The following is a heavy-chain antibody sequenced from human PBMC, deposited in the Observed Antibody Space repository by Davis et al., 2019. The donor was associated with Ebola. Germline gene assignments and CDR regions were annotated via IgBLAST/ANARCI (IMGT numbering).Heavy chain of an antibody. J-gene: IGHJ6*02. D-gene: IGHD3-10*01. CDR1: GFTFDDYA. CDR3: AKDGAKYYYGSGSYLGYYGMDV. CDR2: ISWNSGSI. Sequence: SLKISCAASGFTFDDYAMHWVRQAPGKGLEWVSGISWNSGSIGYADSVKGRFTISRDNAKNSLYLQMNSLRAEDTALYYCAKDGAKYYYGSGSYLGYYGMDVWGQGTTFTVSS. V-gene: IGHV3-9*01.